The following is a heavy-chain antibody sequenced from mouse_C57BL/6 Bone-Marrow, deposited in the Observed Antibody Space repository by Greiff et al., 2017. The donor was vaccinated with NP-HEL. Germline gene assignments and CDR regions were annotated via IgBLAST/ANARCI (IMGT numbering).Heavy chain of an antibody. Sequence: EVQLVESGAELVRPGASVKLSCTASGFNIKDDYMHWVKQRPEQGLEWIGWIDPENGDTEYASKFQGKATITADTSSNTAYLQLSSLTSEDTAVYYCTTHYYGRGAWFAYWGQGTLVTVSA. J-gene: IGHJ3*01. V-gene: IGHV14-4*01. CDR3: TTHYYGRGAWFAY. CDR1: GFNIKDDY. D-gene: IGHD1-1*01. CDR2: IDPENGDT.